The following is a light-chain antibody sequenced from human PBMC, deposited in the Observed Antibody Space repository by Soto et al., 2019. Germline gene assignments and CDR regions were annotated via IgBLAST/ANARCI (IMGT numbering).Light chain of an antibody. V-gene: IGLV2-14*03. CDR3: SSYTSIDTWV. CDR1: SSDVGGYNY. CDR2: DVS. J-gene: IGLJ1*01. Sequence: QSALTQPASVSGSPGQSITITCTGTSSDVGGYNYVSWYQPHPGKAPKVLISDVSNRPSGISNRFSGSKSGNTASLTISGLQAEDEADYYCSSYTSIDTWVFGTGTKLTVL.